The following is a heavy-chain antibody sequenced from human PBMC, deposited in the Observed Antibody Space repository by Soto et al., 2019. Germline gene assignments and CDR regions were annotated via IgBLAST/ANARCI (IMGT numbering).Heavy chain of an antibody. CDR3: AKRDVPHSTSNAYFYDH. V-gene: IGHV3-23*01. CDR2: ISVSVGST. CDR1: GFPFAPST. Sequence: SLRLSCGVSGFPFAPSTMSWVRQAPGKGLEWVSTISVSVGSTYSADSVQGRFTVSSDISDNTLFLRMTSLTADDTAVYFCAKRDVPHSTSNAYFYDHWGRGVLVTVPS. J-gene: IGHJ4*02. D-gene: IGHD2-21*02.